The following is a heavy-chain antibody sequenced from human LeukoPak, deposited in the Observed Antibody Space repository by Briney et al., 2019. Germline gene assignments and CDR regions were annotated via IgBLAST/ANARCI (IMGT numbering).Heavy chain of an antibody. CDR2: ISNNGVT. V-gene: IGHV3-69-1*01. CDR3: ARYYFGSGNYRTFDR. Sequence: GGSLRLSCAASGFILSDFTMNWVRQAPGKGLEWVSTISNNGVTHYADSVKGRFTISRDSAKNSQYLQIYSLRDEDTAVYYCARYYFGSGNYRTFDRWGQGTLVIVSS. J-gene: IGHJ4*02. CDR1: GFILSDFT. D-gene: IGHD3-10*01.